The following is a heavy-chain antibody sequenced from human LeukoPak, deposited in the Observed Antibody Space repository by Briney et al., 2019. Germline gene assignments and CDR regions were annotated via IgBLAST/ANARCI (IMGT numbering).Heavy chain of an antibody. CDR2: ISYDGSNK. CDR1: GFTFSTYA. Sequence: AGRSLRLSCAASGFTFSTYAMHWVRQAPGKGLEWVAVISYDGSNKYYAESVKGRFTISRDNSKNTVYLQMNSLRAEDTAVYYCLPGYLTVGGYWGQGTLVTVSS. CDR3: LPGYLTVGGY. D-gene: IGHD3-16*01. J-gene: IGHJ4*02. V-gene: IGHV3-30-3*01.